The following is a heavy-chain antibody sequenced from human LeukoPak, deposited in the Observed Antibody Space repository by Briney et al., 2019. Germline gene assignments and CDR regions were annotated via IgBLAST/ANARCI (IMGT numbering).Heavy chain of an antibody. V-gene: IGHV3-74*01. Sequence: GGSLRLSCSASGFTLSSYVMSWVRQAPGKGLVWVSRINSDGSSTSYADSVKGRFTISRDNAKNTLYLQMNSLRAEDTAVYYCASGWGDYGGFDPWGQGTLVTVSS. CDR3: ASGWGDYGGFDP. J-gene: IGHJ5*02. D-gene: IGHD4-17*01. CDR1: GFTLSSYV. CDR2: INSDGSST.